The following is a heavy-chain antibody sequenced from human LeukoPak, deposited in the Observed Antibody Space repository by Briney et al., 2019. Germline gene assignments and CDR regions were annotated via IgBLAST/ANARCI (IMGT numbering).Heavy chain of an antibody. CDR3: ARDRPGLAFDI. J-gene: IGHJ3*02. CDR2: IYYSGST. CDR1: GGSISSYY. D-gene: IGHD1-14*01. V-gene: IGHV4-59*01. Sequence: PSETLSLTCTVSGGSISSYYWSWIRQPPGKGLEWIGYIYYSGSTNYNPSLKSRVTISLDTSKTQFSLKLSSVTAADTAVYYCARDRPGLAFDIWGQGTMVTVSS.